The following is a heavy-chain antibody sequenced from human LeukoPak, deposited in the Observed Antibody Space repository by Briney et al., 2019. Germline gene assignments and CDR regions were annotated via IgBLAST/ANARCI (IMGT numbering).Heavy chain of an antibody. CDR1: GFTFDDYA. CDR2: ISWNSGSI. CDR3: AKDGGSGLDY. D-gene: IGHD6-19*01. V-gene: IGHV3-9*03. Sequence: GRSLRLSCAASGFTFDDYAMHWVRQAPGKGLEWVSGISWNSGSIGYADSVKGRFTISRDNAKNSLYLQMNSLRAEDMALYYCAKDGGSGLDYWGRGTLVTVSS. J-gene: IGHJ4*02.